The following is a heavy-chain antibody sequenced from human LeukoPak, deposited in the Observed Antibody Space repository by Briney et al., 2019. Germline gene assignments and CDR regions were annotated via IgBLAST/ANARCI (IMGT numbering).Heavy chain of an antibody. CDR1: GYTFTSYG. V-gene: IGHV1-18*01. CDR2: ISAYNGNT. J-gene: IGHJ5*02. CDR3: ARDRPLLYSSSWYYNHNWFDP. Sequence: ASVKVSCKASGYTFTSYGISWVRQAPGQGLEWMGWISAYNGNTNCAQKLQGRVTMTTDTSTSTAYMELRSLRSDDTAVYYCARDRPLLYSSSWYYNHNWFDPWGQGTLVTVSS. D-gene: IGHD6-13*01.